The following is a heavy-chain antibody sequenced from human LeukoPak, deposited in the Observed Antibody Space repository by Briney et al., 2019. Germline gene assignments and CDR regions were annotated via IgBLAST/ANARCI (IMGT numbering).Heavy chain of an antibody. CDR2: ISGSGGST. Sequence: GGSLRLSCAASGFTFSSYAMSWVRQASGKGLEWVSAISGSGGSTYYADSVKGRFTISRDNSKNTLYLQMNSLRAEDTAVYYCATAVASSSGWYADYWGQGTLVTVSS. CDR3: ATAVASSSGWYADY. CDR1: GFTFSSYA. J-gene: IGHJ4*02. V-gene: IGHV3-23*01. D-gene: IGHD6-19*01.